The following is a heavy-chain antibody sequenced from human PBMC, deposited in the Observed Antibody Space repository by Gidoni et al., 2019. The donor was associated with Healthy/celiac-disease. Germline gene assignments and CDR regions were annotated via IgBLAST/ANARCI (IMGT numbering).Heavy chain of an antibody. V-gene: IGHV3-48*01. D-gene: IGHD2-8*02. J-gene: IGHJ4*02. CDR1: GFTFSSYS. CDR2: ISSSSSTI. CDR3: ARPLKAFLLVPDGY. Sequence: EVQLVESGGGLVQPGGSLRLSCAASGFTFSSYSMNWVRQAPGKGLEWVSYISSSSSTIYYADSVKGRFTISRDNAKNSLYLQMNSLRAEDTAVYYCARPLKAFLLVPDGYWGQGTLVTVSS.